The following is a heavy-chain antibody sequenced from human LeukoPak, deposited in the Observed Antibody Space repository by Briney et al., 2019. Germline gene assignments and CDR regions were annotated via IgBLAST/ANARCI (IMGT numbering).Heavy chain of an antibody. V-gene: IGHV3-20*04. CDR1: GFTFDDYG. CDR3: ARASGYSYGYYFDY. Sequence: GGSLRLSCAASGFTFDDYGMSWVRQAPGKGLEWVSSINWNGGSTGYADSVKGRFTISRDNAKNSLYLQMNSLRAEDTALYYCARASGYSYGYYFDYWGQGTLVTVSS. D-gene: IGHD5-18*01. J-gene: IGHJ4*02. CDR2: INWNGGST.